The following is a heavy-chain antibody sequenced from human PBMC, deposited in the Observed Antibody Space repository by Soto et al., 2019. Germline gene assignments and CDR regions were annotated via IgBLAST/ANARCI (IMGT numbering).Heavy chain of an antibody. CDR2: ISSRGDKT. V-gene: IGHV3-23*01. CDR1: GFMFNRYA. J-gene: IGHJ6*02. D-gene: IGHD1-26*01. CDR3: AKETGYSYGSQPNALDV. Sequence: GESLKISCVGSGFMFNRYAMNWVRQAPGKGLEWVSIISSRGDKTSYAESVKGRFTISRDDSRNTLFLHMNSLWAEDTAIYYCAKETGYSYGSQPNALDVWGQGTTVTVSS.